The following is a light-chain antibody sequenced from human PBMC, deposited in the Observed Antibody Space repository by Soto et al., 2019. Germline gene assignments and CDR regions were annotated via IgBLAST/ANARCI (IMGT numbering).Light chain of an antibody. V-gene: IGLV2-14*01. Sequence: QSALTQPASVSGSPGQSITISCTGTSSDVGGYKYVSWYQQHPGKAPKLMIYKVSDRPSGVSNRFSGSKSGNTAALTISGVQAEDEADYYCSSFTSSSTVVFGGGTKLTVL. CDR2: KVS. CDR3: SSFTSSSTVV. J-gene: IGLJ2*01. CDR1: SSDVGGYKY.